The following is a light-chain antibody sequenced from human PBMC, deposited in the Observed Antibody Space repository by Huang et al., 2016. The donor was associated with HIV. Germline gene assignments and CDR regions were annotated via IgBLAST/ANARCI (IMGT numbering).Light chain of an antibody. J-gene: IGKJ5*01. CDR3: QQYNDWPPIT. Sequence: EIVMTQSPDTLSVFPGESVTLSCRASESGSRSLAWYQQKYGQAPRLLRYDASTRATGIPARFSGSGSGTEFTLTINSLVSEDFAVYYCQQYNDWPPITFGQGTRLDMK. CDR1: ESGSRS. V-gene: IGKV3-15*01. CDR2: DAS.